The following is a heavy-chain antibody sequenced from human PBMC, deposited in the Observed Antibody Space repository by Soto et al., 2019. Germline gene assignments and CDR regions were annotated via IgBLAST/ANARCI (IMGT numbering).Heavy chain of an antibody. D-gene: IGHD3-10*01. Sequence: PGGSLRLSCAASGFTFSSYAMHWVRQAPGKGLEWVAVISYDGSNKYYADSVKGRFTISRDNSKNTLYVQMNSLRAEDTAVYYCAREEEYYGSGRGHGMDVWGQGTTVTVSS. J-gene: IGHJ6*02. CDR3: AREEEYYGSGRGHGMDV. CDR2: ISYDGSNK. V-gene: IGHV3-30-3*01. CDR1: GFTFSSYA.